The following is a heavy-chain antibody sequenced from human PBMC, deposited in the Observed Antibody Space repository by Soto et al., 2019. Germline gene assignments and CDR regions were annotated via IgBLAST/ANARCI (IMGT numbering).Heavy chain of an antibody. J-gene: IGHJ4*02. Sequence: GGSLRLSCAASGVTFSSYSMNWVRQAPGKGLEWVSSSSSSSSYIYYADSVKGRFTISRDNAKNSLYLQMNSLRAEDTAVYYCARGSDYFWSGYYNFDDWGQGTLVTVSS. V-gene: IGHV3-21*01. CDR1: GVTFSSYS. D-gene: IGHD3-3*01. CDR3: ARGSDYFWSGYYNFDD. CDR2: SSSSSSYI.